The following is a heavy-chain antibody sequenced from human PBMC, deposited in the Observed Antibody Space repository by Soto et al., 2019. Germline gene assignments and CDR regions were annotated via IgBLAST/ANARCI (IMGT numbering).Heavy chain of an antibody. CDR3: ARWSYLDY. Sequence: RGSLLISCATSVFSFGIYALSWVRQAPGKGLELVSTISGSDGKTFYADSVKGRFSISRDTSQSTLYLQMNSLRADDTAIYYCARWSYLDYWGQGTRVTVSS. CDR2: ISGSDGKT. V-gene: IGHV3-23*01. J-gene: IGHJ4*02. CDR1: VFSFGIYA. D-gene: IGHD3-3*01.